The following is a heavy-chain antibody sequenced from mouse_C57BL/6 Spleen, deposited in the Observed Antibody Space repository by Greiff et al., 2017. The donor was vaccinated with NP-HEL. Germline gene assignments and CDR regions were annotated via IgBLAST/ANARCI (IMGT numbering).Heavy chain of an antibody. CDR1: GYTFTSYW. D-gene: IGHD4-1*01. CDR3: SRGAPNWFFDY. V-gene: IGHV1-61*01. J-gene: IGHJ2*01. CDR2: IYPSDSET. Sequence: VQLQQPGAELVRPGSSVKLSCKASGYTFTSYWMDWVKQRPGQGLEWIGNIYPSDSETHYNQKFKDKATLTVDKSSSTAYMQLSSLTSEDSAVYYCSRGAPNWFFDYWGEGTTLTVSS.